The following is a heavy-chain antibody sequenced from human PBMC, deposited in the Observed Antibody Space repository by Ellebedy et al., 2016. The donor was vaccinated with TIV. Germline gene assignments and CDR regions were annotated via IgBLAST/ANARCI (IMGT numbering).Heavy chain of an antibody. CDR1: GFSFRSYW. J-gene: IGHJ3*02. D-gene: IGHD4-17*01. CDR2: IKQDGSDK. V-gene: IGHV3-7*01. Sequence: GGSLRPSCAASGFSFRSYWMSWVRQAPGKGLEWVANIKQDGSDKYYVDSVKGRFTISRDNAKNSLYLQMNSLRAEDTAVYYCATDGSYGDYRSPTHAFEIWGQGTMVTVSS. CDR3: ATDGSYGDYRSPTHAFEI.